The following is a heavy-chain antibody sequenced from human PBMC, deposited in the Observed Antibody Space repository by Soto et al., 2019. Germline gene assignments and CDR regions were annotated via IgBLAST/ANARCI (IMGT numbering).Heavy chain of an antibody. J-gene: IGHJ6*02. CDR1: GYTFTSYA. CDR3: ARGTVTGSEYNYYYYGMDV. CDR2: IIPLFGTT. Sequence: SVKVSCKASGYTFTSYAIDWVRQAPGQGLEWMGGIIPLFGTTNYAQKLQGRVKLTADESTRTAYMELSTLTSEDTAVYYCARGTVTGSEYNYYYYGMDVWGQGTTVTVSS. D-gene: IGHD1-1*01. V-gene: IGHV1-69*13.